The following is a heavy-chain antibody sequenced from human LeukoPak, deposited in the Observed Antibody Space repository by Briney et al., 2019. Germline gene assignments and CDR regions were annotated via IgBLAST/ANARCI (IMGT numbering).Heavy chain of an antibody. J-gene: IGHJ4*02. V-gene: IGHV1-18*01. CDR1: GYTFTSYG. CDR2: ISAYNGNT. Sequence: ASVKVSCKASGYTFTSYGISWVRQAPGQGPEWMGWISAYNGNTNYAQKLQGRVTMTTDTSTSTAYMELRSLRSDDTAVYYCARGGPPIVVVIAIGMESWYYFYYWGQRTLVTVSS. CDR3: ARGGPPIVVVIAIGMESWYYFYY. D-gene: IGHD2-21*01.